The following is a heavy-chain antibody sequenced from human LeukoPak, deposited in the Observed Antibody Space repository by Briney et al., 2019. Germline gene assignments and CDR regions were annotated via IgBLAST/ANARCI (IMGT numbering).Heavy chain of an antibody. Sequence: PGGSLRLSCAASGFTFSSYAMTWVRQAPGKGLEWVSGISGNGDSTYYADSVKGRFTISRDNSKNTLYLQMNSLRGEDTALYYCARDYSERYSIDYWGQGTLATVSS. CDR3: ARDYSERYSIDY. V-gene: IGHV3-23*01. J-gene: IGHJ4*02. CDR1: GFTFSSYA. CDR2: ISGNGDST. D-gene: IGHD1-26*01.